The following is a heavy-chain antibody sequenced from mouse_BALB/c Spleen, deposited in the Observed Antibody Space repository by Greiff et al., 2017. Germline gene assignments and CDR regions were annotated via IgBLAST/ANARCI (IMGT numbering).Heavy chain of an antibody. J-gene: IGHJ4*01. CDR3: ARDPYGNHTFYYYAMDY. CDR1: GFTFTDYY. V-gene: IGHV7-3*02. D-gene: IGHD2-1*01. CDR2: IRNKANGYTT. Sequence: EVKLMESGGGLVQPGGSLRLSCATSGFTFTDYYMSWVRQPPGKALEWLGFIRNKANGYTTEYSASVKGRFTISRDNSQSILYLQMNTLRAEDSATYYCARDPYGNHTFYYYAMDYWGQGTSVTVSS.